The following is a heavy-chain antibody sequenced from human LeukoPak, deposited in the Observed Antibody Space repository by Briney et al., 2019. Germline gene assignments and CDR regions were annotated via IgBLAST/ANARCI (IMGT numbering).Heavy chain of an antibody. CDR2: INHSGGT. Sequence: SETLSLTCTVSGGSISGYYWSWIRQPPGKGLEWGGEINHSGGTNYNPSPKSRVTISVDTSKNQFSLKLSSVTAADTAVYYCARCGEALSRRLVKGYYYYYGMDVWGQGTTVTVSS. CDR3: ARCGEALSRRLVKGYYYYYGMDV. CDR1: GGSISGYY. V-gene: IGHV4-34*01. D-gene: IGHD6-19*01. J-gene: IGHJ6*02.